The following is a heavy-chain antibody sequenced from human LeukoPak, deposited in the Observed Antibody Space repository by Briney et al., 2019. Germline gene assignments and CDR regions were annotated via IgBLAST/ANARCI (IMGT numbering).Heavy chain of an antibody. V-gene: IGHV4-39*07. J-gene: IGHJ4*02. CDR2: MYYSGST. CDR1: SGSISSSSYY. Sequence: SETLFLTCTVSSGSISSSSYYWGWIRQPPGMGLEWIGSMYYSGSTYYNPSLKSRVTISVDTSKSQFSLKLSSVTAADTAVYYCAREMRSPRGGFDYWDQGTLVTVSS. D-gene: IGHD3-10*01. CDR3: AREMRSPRGGFDY.